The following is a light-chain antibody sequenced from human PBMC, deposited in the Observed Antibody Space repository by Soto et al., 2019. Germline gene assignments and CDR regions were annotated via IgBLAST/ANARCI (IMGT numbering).Light chain of an antibody. CDR1: QSINIC. J-gene: IGKJ1*01. CDR3: QQSYSTPRT. Sequence: DMQMTQSPSSLSASLGDRATIXXRASQSINICLNWYQQKPGQAPKLXIYAASTFQSGVPSRFSGSGSGTDFTLTISSLQPEDFATYYCQQSYSTPRTFGQGTKVDI. CDR2: AAS. V-gene: IGKV1-39*01.